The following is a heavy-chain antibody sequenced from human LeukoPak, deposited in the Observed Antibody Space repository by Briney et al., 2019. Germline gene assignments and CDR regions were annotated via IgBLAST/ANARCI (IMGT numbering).Heavy chain of an antibody. CDR3: AKGPLSYYYYYYMDV. V-gene: IGHV3-23*01. Sequence: GSLRLSCAASGLTFSSYALSWVRQAPGKGREWFSAISGSGGSTYYADSVKGRFTISRDNSKNTLYLQMNSLRAEDTAVYYCAKGPLSYYYYYYMDVWGKGTTVTVSS. CDR1: GLTFSSYA. CDR2: ISGSGGST. J-gene: IGHJ6*03.